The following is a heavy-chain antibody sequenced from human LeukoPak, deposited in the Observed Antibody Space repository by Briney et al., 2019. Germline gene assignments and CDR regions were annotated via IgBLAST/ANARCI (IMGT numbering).Heavy chain of an antibody. CDR1: GFTFSSYG. CDR2: ISYDGSNK. D-gene: IGHD1-26*01. J-gene: IGHJ4*02. Sequence: GGSLRLSCAASGFTFSSYGMHWVRQAPGKGLEWVAVISYDGSNKYYADSVKGRFTISRDNSKNTLYLQMNSLRAEDTAVYYCARDDSGSYYNFNYWGQGTLVTVSS. V-gene: IGHV3-30*03. CDR3: ARDDSGSYYNFNY.